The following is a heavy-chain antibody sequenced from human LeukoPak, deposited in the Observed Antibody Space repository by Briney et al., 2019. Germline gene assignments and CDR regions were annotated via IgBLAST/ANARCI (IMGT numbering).Heavy chain of an antibody. J-gene: IGHJ3*02. CDR2: IHYSGST. CDR1: GGSISSYY. CDR3: ARGDYYYDSSGYWFDAFDI. V-gene: IGHV4-59*08. Sequence: SETLSLTCTVSGGSISSYYWSWIRQPPGKGLEWIGYIHYSGSTNYNPSLKSRVTISVDTSKNQFSLKLSSVTAADTAVYYCARGDYYYDSSGYWFDAFDIWGQGTMVTVSS. D-gene: IGHD3-22*01.